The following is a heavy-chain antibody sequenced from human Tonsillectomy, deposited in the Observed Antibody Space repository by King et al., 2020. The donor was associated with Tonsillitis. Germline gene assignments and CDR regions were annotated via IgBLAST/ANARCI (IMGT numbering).Heavy chain of an antibody. Sequence: VQLVESGAEVKKPGASVKVSCKASGYTFTGYYMHLVRQGPGQGLEWMGWINPNSGGTNFAAGFQGRVTMTRATSISTAYMELSRLTSYDTAVYYCARDRQNYYESSGYYGYWGQGTLVTVSS. CDR3: ARDRQNYYESSGYYGY. CDR2: INPNSGGT. V-gene: IGHV1-2*02. J-gene: IGHJ4*02. CDR1: GYTFTGYY. D-gene: IGHD3-22*01.